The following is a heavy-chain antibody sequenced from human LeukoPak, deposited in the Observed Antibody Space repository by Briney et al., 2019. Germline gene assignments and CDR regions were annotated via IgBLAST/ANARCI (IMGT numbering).Heavy chain of an antibody. CDR2: MYNSGST. CDR1: GYSISSGHY. D-gene: IGHD2-2*01. Sequence: SETLSLTCDVSGYSISSGHYWGWIRRSPGKGLEWIASMYNSGSTYFKSSLKSRVTISLDTPKNQSSLTLNSVTAADTAVYYCARHVYGRHQLQAYHFDYWGQGILVTVSS. CDR3: ARHVYGRHQLQAYHFDY. J-gene: IGHJ4*02. V-gene: IGHV4-38-2*01.